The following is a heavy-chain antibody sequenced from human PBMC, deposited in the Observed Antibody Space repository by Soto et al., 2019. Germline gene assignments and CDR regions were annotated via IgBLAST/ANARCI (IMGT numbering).Heavy chain of an antibody. CDR2: VYCSGST. Sequence: SETLSLTCSVSGDSVSSGAYYWSWIRQPPGKGLEWIGYVYCSGSTSYNPSLETGVTISVDTSKNQFSLKLTSVTPADTAIYYCARVKRSTSRLDPWGQGTLVTVSS. V-gene: IGHV4-61*08. J-gene: IGHJ5*02. CDR3: ARVKRSTSRLDP. CDR1: GDSVSSGAYY. D-gene: IGHD1-26*01.